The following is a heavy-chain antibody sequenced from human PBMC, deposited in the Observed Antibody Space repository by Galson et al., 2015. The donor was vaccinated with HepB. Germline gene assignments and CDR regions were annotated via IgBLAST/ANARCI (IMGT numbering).Heavy chain of an antibody. CDR1: GFTFNEYA. D-gene: IGHD5/OR15-5a*01. CDR2: ISRSSTGI. CDR3: AKGSTVSTIDGFDI. V-gene: IGHV3-9*01. J-gene: IGHJ3*02. Sequence: SLRLSCAGSGFTFNEYAMHWVRQAPGKGLEWVSGISRSSTGIGYAESVKGRFTISRDNARNSLYLQMNSLRVEDTALYYCAKGSTVSTIDGFDIRGQGTVVTVSS.